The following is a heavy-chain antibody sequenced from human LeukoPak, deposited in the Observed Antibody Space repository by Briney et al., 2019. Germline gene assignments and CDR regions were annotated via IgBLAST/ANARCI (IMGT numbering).Heavy chain of an antibody. CDR1: GFTLSSYA. Sequence: PGGSLRLSCAASGFTLSSYAMSWVRQAPGKGLEWVSAISGSGGSTYYADSVKGRFTISRDNSKNTLYLQMNSLRAEDTAVYYCATDRPHPSKEPTNFDYWGQGTLVTVSS. V-gene: IGHV3-23*01. CDR2: ISGSGGST. CDR3: ATDRPHPSKEPTNFDY. J-gene: IGHJ4*02. D-gene: IGHD1-14*01.